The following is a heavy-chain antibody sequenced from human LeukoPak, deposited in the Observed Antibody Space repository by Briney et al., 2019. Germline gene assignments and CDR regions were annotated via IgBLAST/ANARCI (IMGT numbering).Heavy chain of an antibody. V-gene: IGHV1-2*02. Sequence: ASVKVSCKASGYTFTGYYMHWVRQAPGQGLEWMGWINPNSGGTNYAQKFQGRVTMTEDTSTDTAYMELSSLRSEDTAVYYCATGSPTHTYYYGSGSYYTRYFDYWGQGTLVTVSS. CDR1: GYTFTGYY. CDR3: ATGSPTHTYYYGSGSYYTRYFDY. J-gene: IGHJ4*02. CDR2: INPNSGGT. D-gene: IGHD3-10*01.